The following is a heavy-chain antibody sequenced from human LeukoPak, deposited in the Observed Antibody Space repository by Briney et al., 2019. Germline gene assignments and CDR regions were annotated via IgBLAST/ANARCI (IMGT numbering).Heavy chain of an antibody. D-gene: IGHD2-2*01. CDR3: ARVLVPAAYYGMDV. J-gene: IGHJ6*04. V-gene: IGHV3-11*04. Sequence: GGSLRLSCTASGFTFSDYEVNWIRRAPGKGLEWVSYISGSGSTIYYADFVKGRFTISRDNAKNSLYLQMNSLRAEDTAVYYCARVLVPAAYYGMDVWGKGTTVTVSS. CDR1: GFTFSDYE. CDR2: ISGSGSTI.